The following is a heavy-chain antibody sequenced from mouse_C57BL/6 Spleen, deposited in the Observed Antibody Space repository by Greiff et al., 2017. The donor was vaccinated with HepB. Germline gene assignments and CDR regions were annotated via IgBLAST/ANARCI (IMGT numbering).Heavy chain of an antibody. Sequence: VQLQQPGAELVMPGASVKLSCKASGYTFTSYWMHWVKQRPGQGLEWIGEIDPSDSYTNYNQKFKGKSTLTVDKSSSTAYMQLSSLTSEDSAVYYCARSGYYYGSSDWYFDVWGTGTTVTVSS. V-gene: IGHV1-69*01. CDR1: GYTFTSYW. CDR3: ARSGYYYGSSDWYFDV. J-gene: IGHJ1*03. D-gene: IGHD1-1*01. CDR2: IDPSDSYT.